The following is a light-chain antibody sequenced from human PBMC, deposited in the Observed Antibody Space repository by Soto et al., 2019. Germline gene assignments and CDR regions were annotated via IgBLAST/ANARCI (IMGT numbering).Light chain of an antibody. CDR3: QQLNNYPRT. CDR2: AAS. Sequence: DIQVTQSPTSLPASIRDKVTMTCRTSQNISVYLNWYQQKPGTAPKLLIYAASTLQSGVPSRFSGSGSGTDFTLPISSLQPEDFATYYCQQLNNYPRTFGQGTKVDIK. CDR1: QNISVY. V-gene: IGKV1-9*01. J-gene: IGKJ1*01.